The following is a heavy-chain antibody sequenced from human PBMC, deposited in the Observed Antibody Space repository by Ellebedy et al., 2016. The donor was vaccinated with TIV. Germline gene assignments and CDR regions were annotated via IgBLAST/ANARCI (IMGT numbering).Heavy chain of an antibody. D-gene: IGHD3-16*01. V-gene: IGHV1-69*13. Sequence: SVKVSXKASGGTFSSYAISWVRQAPGQGLEWMGAIIPIFGTANYAQKFQGRVTITADESTSTAYMELSSLRSEDTAVYYCARGTYDYVWGSGRYQYYYMDVWGKGTTVTVSS. CDR1: GGTFSSYA. J-gene: IGHJ6*03. CDR2: IIPIFGTA. CDR3: ARGTYDYVWGSGRYQYYYMDV.